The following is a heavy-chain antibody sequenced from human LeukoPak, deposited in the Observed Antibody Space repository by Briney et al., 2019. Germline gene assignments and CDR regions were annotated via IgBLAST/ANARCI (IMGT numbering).Heavy chain of an antibody. CDR2: MNPNSGNT. Sequence: ASVKVSCKASGYTFTSCDINWVRQATGQGREWMGWMNPNSGNTGYAQKFQGRVTMTRNTSISTAYMELSSLRSEDTAVYYCARGQGQWLVQGWFDPWGQGTLVTVSS. CDR1: GYTFTSCD. J-gene: IGHJ5*02. CDR3: ARGQGQWLVQGWFDP. D-gene: IGHD6-19*01. V-gene: IGHV1-8*01.